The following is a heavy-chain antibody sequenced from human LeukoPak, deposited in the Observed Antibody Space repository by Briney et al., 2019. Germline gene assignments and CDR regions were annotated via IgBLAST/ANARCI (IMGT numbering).Heavy chain of an antibody. CDR2: INPSAGNT. Sequence: GASVKVSCKASRGTFSNYAISWVRQGPGQGLEWMGIINPSAGNTNYAQKLQGRVTMTRDTSTSTVYMELSSLRSEDTAIYYCARIRDGYNDAYDIWGQGTVVTVPS. D-gene: IGHD5-24*01. V-gene: IGHV1-46*01. J-gene: IGHJ3*02. CDR1: RGTFSNYA. CDR3: ARIRDGYNDAYDI.